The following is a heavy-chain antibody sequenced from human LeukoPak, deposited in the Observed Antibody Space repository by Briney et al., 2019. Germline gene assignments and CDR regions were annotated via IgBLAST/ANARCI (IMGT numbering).Heavy chain of an antibody. CDR2: ISDRSSFI. V-gene: IGHV3-21*01. CDR3: AREPHDFHEEDGFDI. J-gene: IGHJ3*02. Sequence: PGGSLRHSCAASGFSFSSYSMFWVRQAPGKGLEWVSSISDRSSFIYYADSVKGRFTISRDNARKSLFLHMNSLRVEDTALYYCAREPHDFHEEDGFDIWGQGTLVTVSS. CDR1: GFSFSSYS. D-gene: IGHD5-24*01.